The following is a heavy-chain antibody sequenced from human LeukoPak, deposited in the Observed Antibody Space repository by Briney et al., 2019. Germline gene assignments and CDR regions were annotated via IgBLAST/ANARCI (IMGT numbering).Heavy chain of an antibody. V-gene: IGHV3-48*03. J-gene: IGHJ2*01. Sequence: PGGSLRLSXAASGFTFSSYEMNWVRQAPGKGLEWVSYISSSGSTIYYADSVKGRFTISRDNAKNSLYLQMNSLRAEDTAVYYSARDRWLHRLYFDLWGRGTLVTVSS. CDR1: GFTFSSYE. CDR3: ARDRWLHRLYFDL. CDR2: ISSSGSTI. D-gene: IGHD5-12*01.